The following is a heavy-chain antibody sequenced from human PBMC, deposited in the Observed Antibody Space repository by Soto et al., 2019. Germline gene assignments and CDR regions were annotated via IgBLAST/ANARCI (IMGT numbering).Heavy chain of an antibody. CDR2: IFTRDSET. V-gene: IGHV5-51*01. CDR1: DHLSNNHW. D-gene: IGHD3-10*01. CDR3: TRGYFDSGQGYDL. Sequence: GESLKISCKGPDHLSNNHWIGWVRHTPGKGLEWMGLIFTRDSETKTSPSFQGHVSFSADNSINTVYLQWTSLKTTDTGIYFCTRGYFDSGQGYDLWGQGTPVTVYS. J-gene: IGHJ5*02.